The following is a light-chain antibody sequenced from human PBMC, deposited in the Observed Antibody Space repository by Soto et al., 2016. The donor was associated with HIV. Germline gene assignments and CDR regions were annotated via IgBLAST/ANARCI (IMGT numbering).Light chain of an antibody. CDR2: AVS. Sequence: DIQMTQSPSSLSASVGDRVTITCRASQSITSYLNWYQQKPGKAPSLLICAVSRLQGGVPSRFSGSGSETDFTLTITSLQPEDFATYYCQQSYSAPRTFGQGTRLEIK. J-gene: IGKJ5*01. CDR1: QSITSY. V-gene: IGKV1-39*01. CDR3: QQSYSAPRT.